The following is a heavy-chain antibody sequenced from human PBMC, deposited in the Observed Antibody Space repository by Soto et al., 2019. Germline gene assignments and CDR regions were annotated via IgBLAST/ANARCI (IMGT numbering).Heavy chain of an antibody. Sequence: ASVKVSCKASGYTFTSYAMHWVRQAPGQRLEWMGWINAGNGNTKYSQKFQGRVTITRDTSASTAYMELSSLRSEDTAVYYCARDRVGYCSSTSCYALGYWGQGTLVTVSS. CDR1: GYTFTSYA. CDR2: INAGNGNT. J-gene: IGHJ4*02. D-gene: IGHD2-2*01. V-gene: IGHV1-3*01. CDR3: ARDRVGYCSSTSCYALGY.